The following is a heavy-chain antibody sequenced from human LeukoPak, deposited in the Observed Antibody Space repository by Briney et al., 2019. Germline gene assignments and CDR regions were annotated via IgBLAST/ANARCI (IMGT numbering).Heavy chain of an antibody. Sequence: SETLSLTCAVYGGSFSGYYWSWIRHPPGKGLEWIGEINHSGSTNYNPSLKSRVTISVDTSKNQFSLKLSSVTAADTAVYYCASLPYGGNSFDYWGQGTLVTVSS. D-gene: IGHD4-17*01. CDR2: INHSGST. V-gene: IGHV4-34*01. CDR1: GGSFSGYY. J-gene: IGHJ4*02. CDR3: ASLPYGGNSFDY.